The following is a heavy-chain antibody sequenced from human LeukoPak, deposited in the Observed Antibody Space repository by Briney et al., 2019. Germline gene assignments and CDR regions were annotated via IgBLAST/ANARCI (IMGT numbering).Heavy chain of an antibody. CDR2: IYYSGST. Sequence: ETLSLTCSVSGGSITSGHNYWSWIRQPPGKGLEWIGYIYYSGSTNYNPSLKSRVTISVDTSKNQFSLKLSSVTAADTAVYYCARLYYDSSGPQDYWGQGTLVTVSS. CDR3: ARLYYDSSGPQDY. D-gene: IGHD3-22*01. J-gene: IGHJ4*02. CDR1: GGSITSGHNY. V-gene: IGHV4-61*01.